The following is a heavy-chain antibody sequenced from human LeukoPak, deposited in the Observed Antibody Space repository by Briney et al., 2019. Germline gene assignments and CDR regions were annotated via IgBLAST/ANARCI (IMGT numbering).Heavy chain of an antibody. Sequence: GESLKISCKGSGYSFTSYWIGWVRQMPGKGLEWMGWVNGDNGNTESSQKFQGRVTITWDTSATTAYMELSSLRSEDMAVYYCARGGPNRSGWTLDYWGQGTLVTVSS. J-gene: IGHJ4*02. D-gene: IGHD6-19*01. CDR1: GYSFTSYW. CDR2: VNGDNGNT. V-gene: IGHV1-3*01. CDR3: ARGGPNRSGWTLDY.